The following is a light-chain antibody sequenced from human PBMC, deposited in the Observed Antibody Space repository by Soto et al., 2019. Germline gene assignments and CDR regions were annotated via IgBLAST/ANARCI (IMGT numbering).Light chain of an antibody. CDR2: AAS. CDR1: QGISSY. J-gene: IGKJ1*01. Sequence: TQCRSFLTESTGDRVTISCRMSQGISSYLAWYQQKPGKAPELPIYAASSLQSGVPSRFSGSGSGTDFTLTISSLQPEDFATYDCQQSYSTLWTFGQGTKVDI. CDR3: QQSYSTLWT. V-gene: IGKV1D-8*02.